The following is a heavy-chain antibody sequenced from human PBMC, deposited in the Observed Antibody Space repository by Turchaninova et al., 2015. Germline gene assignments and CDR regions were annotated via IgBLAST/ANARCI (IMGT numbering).Heavy chain of an antibody. V-gene: IGHV4-34*01. CDR3: ARVNSGAAAGTLDY. CDR1: GGSFSGYY. D-gene: IGHD6-13*01. CDR2: INHSGST. J-gene: IGHJ4*02. Sequence: QAQLQQWGAGLLKPSATLSLTRPVLGGSFSGYYWSWIRQPPGKGLEWIGEINHSGSTNYNPSLKSRVTISVDTSKNQFSLKLSSVTAADTAVYYCARVNSGAAAGTLDYWGQGTLVTVSS.